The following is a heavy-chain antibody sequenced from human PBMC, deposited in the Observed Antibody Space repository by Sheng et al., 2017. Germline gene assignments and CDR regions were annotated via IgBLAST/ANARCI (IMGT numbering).Heavy chain of an antibody. CDR2: YRLMEPI. J-gene: IGHJ4*02. D-gene: IGHD3-16*02. CDR1: GFTFSDYP. CDR3: ARDPFGGLLDRAGPFDY. Sequence: QVHLVESGGGVVRPGGSLRVSCAAFGFTFSDYPMHWSASLQARGWSGWQLYRLMEPIKTTQTPVKGRFTISRDNSKNTVFLQMNSLRPEDTAVYYCARDPFGGLLDRAGPFDYWGQGTLVTFS. V-gene: IGHV3-30-3*01.